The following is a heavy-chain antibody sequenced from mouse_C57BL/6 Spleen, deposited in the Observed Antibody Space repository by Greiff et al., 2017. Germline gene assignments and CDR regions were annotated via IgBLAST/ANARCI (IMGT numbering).Heavy chain of an antibody. D-gene: IGHD2-5*01. V-gene: IGHV1-82*01. CDR3: ARDDYSIYFDY. CDR1: GYAFSSSW. J-gene: IGHJ2*01. Sequence: QVQLKESGPELVKPGASVKISCKASGYAFSSSWMNWVKQRPGKGLEWIGRIYPGDGDTNYNGKFKGKATLTADKSSSTAYMQLSSLTSEDSAVYFCARDDYSIYFDYWGQGTTLTVSS. CDR2: IYPGDGDT.